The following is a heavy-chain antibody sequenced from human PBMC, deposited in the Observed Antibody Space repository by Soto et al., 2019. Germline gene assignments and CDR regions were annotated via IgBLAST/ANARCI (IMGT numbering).Heavy chain of an antibody. Sequence: PSETLSPTCPVYAGSVTGQYSSCIRHPPRNGLGWNGEIIHMGRHNSHTSLKSQVTISVETPKNQSSLKLSSVTAAAPAVNYCGRGIGVAGTDGSYYYCIDVWGQGTTVTVSS. CDR1: AGSVTGQY. CDR2: IIHMGRH. D-gene: IGHD6-19*01. V-gene: IGHV4-34*01. J-gene: IGHJ6*02. CDR3: GRGIGVAGTDGSYYYCIDV.